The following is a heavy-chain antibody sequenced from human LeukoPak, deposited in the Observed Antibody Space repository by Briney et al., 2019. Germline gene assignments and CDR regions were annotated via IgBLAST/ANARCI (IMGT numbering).Heavy chain of an antibody. CDR2: FHTRGST. CDR1: GGSISSGNYY. CDR3: ARQVKGNWYAFGFDY. J-gene: IGHJ4*02. Sequence: SETLSLTCTVSGGSISSGNYYWSWIRQPAGKGLEWIGRFHTRGSTNYNPSLKSRVIISVDTSKNQFSLKLRSVTAADTAVYYCARQVKGNWYAFGFDYWGQGTLVSVSS. V-gene: IGHV4-61*02. D-gene: IGHD1-1*01.